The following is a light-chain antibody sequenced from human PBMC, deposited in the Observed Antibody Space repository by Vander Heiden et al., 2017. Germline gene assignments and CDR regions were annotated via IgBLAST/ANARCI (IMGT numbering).Light chain of an antibody. CDR1: SSNIGAGYD. CDR2: GNN. CDR3: QSYDSSLSGSV. J-gene: IGLJ2*01. V-gene: IGLV1-40*01. Sequence: QSVLTQPPSVSGAPGQRVSISCTGTSSNIGAGYDVPWYQHLPGTAPKLLIFGNNKRPSGIPDRFSGSKSGTSASLAIAGLQAEDEADYYCQSYDSSLSGSVFGGGTKLTVL.